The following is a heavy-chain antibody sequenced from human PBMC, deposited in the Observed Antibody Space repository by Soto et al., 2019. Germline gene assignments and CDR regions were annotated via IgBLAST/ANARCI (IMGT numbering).Heavy chain of an antibody. CDR1: GYTFTSYG. D-gene: IGHD3-10*01. CDR2: ISAYNGNT. J-gene: IGHJ4*02. CDR3: ARDPVAYYYGAGSYYHGFDY. Sequence: QVQLVQSGAEVKKPGASVKVSCKASGYTFTSYGISWVRQAPGQGLEWMGWISAYNGNTNYAQKLQGRVTMTTDTSTSTACMELRSLRSDDTAVYYCARDPVAYYYGAGSYYHGFDYWGQGTLVTVSS. V-gene: IGHV1-18*01.